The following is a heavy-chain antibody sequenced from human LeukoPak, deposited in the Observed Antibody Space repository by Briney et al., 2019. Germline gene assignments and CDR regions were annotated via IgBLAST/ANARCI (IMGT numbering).Heavy chain of an antibody. Sequence: SETLSLTCTVSGGSISSYYWSWIRQPPGKGLEWIGEINHSGSTNYNPSLKSRVTISVDTSKNQFSLKLSSVTAADTAVYYCARGEDGYYDFWSGFYYFDYWGQGTLVTVSS. CDR3: ARGEDGYYDFWSGFYYFDY. CDR1: GGSISSYY. V-gene: IGHV4-34*01. CDR2: INHSGST. D-gene: IGHD3-3*01. J-gene: IGHJ4*02.